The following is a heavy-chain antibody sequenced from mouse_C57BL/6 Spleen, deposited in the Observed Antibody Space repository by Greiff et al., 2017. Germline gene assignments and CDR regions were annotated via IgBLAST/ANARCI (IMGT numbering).Heavy chain of an antibody. V-gene: IGHV1-50*01. CDR3: ASAVTGTDWFAY. D-gene: IGHD4-1*01. J-gene: IGHJ3*01. CDR2: IDPSDSYT. CDR1: GYTFTSYW. Sequence: QVQLQQPGAELVKPGASVKLSCKASGYTFTSYWMQWVKQRPGQGLEWIGEIDPSDSYTNYNQKFKGKATLTVDTSSRTAYMQLSSLTSEDAAVYYCASAVTGTDWFAYWGQGTLVTVSA.